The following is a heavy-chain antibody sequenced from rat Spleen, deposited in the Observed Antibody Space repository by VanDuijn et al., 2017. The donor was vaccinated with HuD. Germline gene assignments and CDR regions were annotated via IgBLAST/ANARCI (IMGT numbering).Heavy chain of an antibody. Sequence: QVQLKESGPGLVQPSQTLSLTCTVSGFSLTNYNVHWVRQPTGKGLEWMGVIWTGGTTDYISPLKSRLSISRDTSKSQVFLKMNSLQTEDTAMYFCARSLGSWGQGVMVTVSS. CDR1: GFSLTNYN. J-gene: IGHJ2*01. CDR3: ARSLGS. D-gene: IGHD5-1*01. CDR2: IWTGGTT. V-gene: IGHV2-30*01.